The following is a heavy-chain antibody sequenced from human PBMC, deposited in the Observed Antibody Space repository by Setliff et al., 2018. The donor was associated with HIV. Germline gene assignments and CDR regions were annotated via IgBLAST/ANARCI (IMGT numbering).Heavy chain of an antibody. CDR3: ARGPPIVVVPAALLTFDY. CDR2: ISAYNGNT. J-gene: IGHJ4*02. Sequence: ASVKVSCKASGYAFTSYGISWVRQAPGQGLEWMGWISAYNGNTNYAQKLQGRVTMTTDTSTSTAYMELRSLRSDDTAMYYCARGPPIVVVPAALLTFDYWGQGTLVTVSS. D-gene: IGHD2-2*01. CDR1: GYAFTSYG. V-gene: IGHV1-18*01.